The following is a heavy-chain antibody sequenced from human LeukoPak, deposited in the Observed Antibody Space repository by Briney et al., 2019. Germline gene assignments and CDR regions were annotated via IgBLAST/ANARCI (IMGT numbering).Heavy chain of an antibody. V-gene: IGHV3-7*05. CDR1: QFTFSTYW. CDR3: ARLPGGLWDY. CDR2: IKEGGNKQ. Sequence: PGGSLRLSCAASQFTFSTYWMSWLRQAPGKGLEWVANIKEGGNKQHYVDSVEGRFTISRDNAKNSLFLHVHSLRAEDIAVYYCARLPGGLWDYWGQGTLVTVYS. J-gene: IGHJ4*02. D-gene: IGHD2-15*01.